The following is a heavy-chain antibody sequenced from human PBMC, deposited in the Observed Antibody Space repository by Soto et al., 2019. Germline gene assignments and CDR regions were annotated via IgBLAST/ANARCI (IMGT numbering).Heavy chain of an antibody. Sequence: QVHLVESGGGMVQPGRSLRLSCVASGFSFSDYSIHWVRQAPGKGLEWVAFISYDGDKKFFADSVKGRFNISRDNAKNTVYLQMSSLRPEDTAVFHCAVMAGLVVSDDYGLDVWGQGTTVTVSS. J-gene: IGHJ6*02. D-gene: IGHD2-21*01. V-gene: IGHV3-30-3*01. CDR3: AVMAGLVVSDDYGLDV. CDR1: GFSFSDYS. CDR2: ISYDGDKK.